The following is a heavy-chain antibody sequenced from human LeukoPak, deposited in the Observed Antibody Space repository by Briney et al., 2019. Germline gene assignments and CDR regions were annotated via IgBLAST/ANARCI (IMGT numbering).Heavy chain of an antibody. CDR3: ARIRTDYYDSSGYYGPQYYFDY. CDR1: GGSISSGSYY. J-gene: IGHJ4*02. V-gene: IGHV4-61*09. CDR2: IYRSGST. D-gene: IGHD3-22*01. Sequence: PSETLSLTCTVSGGSISSGSYYWSWIRQPAGKRLEWIGHIYRSGSTNYNPSLKSRVTISVDTSKNQFSLKLSSVTAADTAVYYCARIRTDYYDSSGYYGPQYYFDYWGQGTLVTVSS.